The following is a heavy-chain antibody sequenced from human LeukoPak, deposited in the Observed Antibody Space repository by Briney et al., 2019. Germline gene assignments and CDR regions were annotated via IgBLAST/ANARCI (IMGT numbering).Heavy chain of an antibody. CDR2: ISYDGSNK. CDR1: GFTFSSYA. CDR3: ARGPERTGVGTRYYYDMDV. V-gene: IGHV3-30-3*01. J-gene: IGHJ6*02. Sequence: GRSLRLSCAASGFTFSSYAMHWVRQAPGKGLEWVAVISYDGSNKYYADSVKGRFTISRDNSKNTLYLQMNGLRAEDTAVYYCARGPERTGVGTRYYYDMDVWGRGTTVTVSS. D-gene: IGHD2-8*01.